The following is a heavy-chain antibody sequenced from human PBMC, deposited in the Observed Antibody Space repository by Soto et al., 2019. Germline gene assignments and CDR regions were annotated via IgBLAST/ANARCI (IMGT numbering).Heavy chain of an antibody. J-gene: IGHJ5*02. V-gene: IGHV3-64*01. CDR3: ARGPPAYYDFWSGYYSFEP. CDR1: GFTFSSYA. CDR2: ISSNGGST. D-gene: IGHD3-3*01. Sequence: GGSLRLSCAASGFTFSSYAMHWVRQAPGKGLEYVSAISSNGGSTYYANSVKGRFTISRDNSKNTLYLQMGSLRAEDMAVYYCARGPPAYYDFWSGYYSFEPWGQGTLVTVSS.